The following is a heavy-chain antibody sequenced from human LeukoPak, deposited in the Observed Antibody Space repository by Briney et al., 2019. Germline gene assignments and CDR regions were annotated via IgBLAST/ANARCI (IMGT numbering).Heavy chain of an antibody. J-gene: IGHJ4*02. CDR3: ARDSTMVRGVIGPFDY. CDR1: GFTFSSYG. Sequence: GRSLRLPCAASGFTFSSYGMHWVRQAPGKGLEWVAVIWYDGSNKYYADSVKGRFTISRDNSKSTLYLQMNSLRAEDTAVYYCARDSTMVRGVIGPFDYWGQGTLVTVSS. V-gene: IGHV3-33*01. D-gene: IGHD3-10*01. CDR2: IWYDGSNK.